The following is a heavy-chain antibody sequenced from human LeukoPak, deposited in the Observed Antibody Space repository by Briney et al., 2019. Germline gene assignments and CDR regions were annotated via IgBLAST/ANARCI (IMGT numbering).Heavy chain of an antibody. CDR3: ARDCSGGSCYGAFDI. CDR1: GASIRSGDYY. CDR2: TYDSGST. Sequence: SETLSLTCTVSGASIRSGDYYWSWIRQPPGKGLEWIGYTYDSGSTYYNPSLKSRITISVDTSENRFSLKLSSVTATDTAVYYSARDCSGGSCYGAFDIWGQGTMVTVSS. V-gene: IGHV4-30-4*01. D-gene: IGHD2-15*01. J-gene: IGHJ3*02.